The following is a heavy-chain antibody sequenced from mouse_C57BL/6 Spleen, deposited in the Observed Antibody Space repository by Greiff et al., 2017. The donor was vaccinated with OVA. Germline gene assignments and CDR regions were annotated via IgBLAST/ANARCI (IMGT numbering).Heavy chain of an antibody. CDR1: GYTFTGYW. CDR3: ARGRRPYAMDY. V-gene: IGHV1-9*01. CDR2: ILHGSVST. J-gene: IGHJ4*01. Sequence: QVQLQQSGAELMKPGASVKLSCKATGYTFTGYWIEWVKQRPGHGLEWRGEILHGSVSTNYNEKFKGKATFTADTSSNTAYMQLSSLTTEDSAIYYCARGRRPYAMDYWGQGTSVTVSS.